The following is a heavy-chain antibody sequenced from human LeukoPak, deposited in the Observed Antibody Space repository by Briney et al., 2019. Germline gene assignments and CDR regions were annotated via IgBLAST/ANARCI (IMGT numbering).Heavy chain of an antibody. CDR1: GFTFSTYW. Sequence: GGSLRLSCAASGFTFSTYWMHWVRQAPGKGLVWVSRIDTDGSRTSYADSVKGRFTISRDNAKNTLYLQMNSLRAEDTAVYYCASGVYDSLYYFDYWGQGTLVTVSS. CDR3: ASGVYDSLYYFDY. CDR2: IDTDGSRT. J-gene: IGHJ4*02. D-gene: IGHD5/OR15-5a*01. V-gene: IGHV3-74*01.